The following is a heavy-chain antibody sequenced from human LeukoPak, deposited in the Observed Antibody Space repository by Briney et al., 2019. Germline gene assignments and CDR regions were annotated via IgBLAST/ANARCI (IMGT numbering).Heavy chain of an antibody. CDR3: ARVYVYDSSGYSNFDY. CDR1: GGTFSSYA. D-gene: IGHD3-22*01. V-gene: IGHV1-69*04. CDR2: IIPILGIA. Sequence: SVKVSCKASGGTFSSYAISWVRQAPGQGLEWMGRIIPILGIANYAQKFQGRVTITADKSTSTAYMELSSLRSEDTAVYYCARVYVYDSSGYSNFDYWGQGTLVTVSS. J-gene: IGHJ4*02.